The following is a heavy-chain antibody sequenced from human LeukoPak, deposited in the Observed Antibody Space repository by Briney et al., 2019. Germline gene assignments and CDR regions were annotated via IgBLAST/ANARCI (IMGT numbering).Heavy chain of an antibody. Sequence: GESLKISCKASGYSFTSYWIGWVRQMPGKGLEWMGNIYPNDSNTRYSPSFQGQVTISADKSVSTAYLQWTSLQASDTAMYYCAKLSSTPGYNPFDYWGQGTLVTVSS. CDR2: IYPNDSNT. CDR3: AKLSSTPGYNPFDY. V-gene: IGHV5-51*01. J-gene: IGHJ4*02. CDR1: GYSFTSYW. D-gene: IGHD5-24*01.